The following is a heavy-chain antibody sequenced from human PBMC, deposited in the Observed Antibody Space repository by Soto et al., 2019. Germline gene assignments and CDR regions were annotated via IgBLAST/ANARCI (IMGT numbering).Heavy chain of an antibody. Sequence: QVQLVESGGGVVQPGRSLRLSCAASGFTFSSYAMHWVRQAPGKGLEWVAVISYDGSNKYYADSVKGRFTISRDNSKNTLYLQMNSLRAEDTAVYYCARDFGYLGYSSGRFDYWGQGTLVTDSS. CDR1: GFTFSSYA. CDR3: ARDFGYLGYSSGRFDY. D-gene: IGHD6-19*01. V-gene: IGHV3-30-3*01. CDR2: ISYDGSNK. J-gene: IGHJ4*02.